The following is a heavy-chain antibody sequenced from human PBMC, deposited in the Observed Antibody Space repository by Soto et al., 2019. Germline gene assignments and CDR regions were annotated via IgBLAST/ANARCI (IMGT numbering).Heavy chain of an antibody. CDR2: MIPNSGTA. V-gene: IGHV1-8*02. CDR3: ARGLDPAVAGESA. D-gene: IGHD6-19*01. CDR1: GGTFSSYA. Sequence: GASVKVSCKASGGTFSSYAISWVRQAPGQGLEWMGGMIPNSGTANYAQKFQGRVTMTRNTSISTAYMELSSLRSEDTAVYYCARGLDPAVAGESAWGQGTLVTVSS. J-gene: IGHJ5*02.